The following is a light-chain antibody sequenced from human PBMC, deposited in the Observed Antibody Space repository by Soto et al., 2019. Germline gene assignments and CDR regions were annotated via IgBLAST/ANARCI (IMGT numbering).Light chain of an antibody. J-gene: IGKJ4*01. Sequence: DIQMTQSPSSLSASVEDRVIITCRASQSISNHLNWYQQKPGKAPKLLIFAASSLQSGVPSRFSGSRSGPDFTLTISSLQPEDFAVYYCQRYNNWPLTFGGGTKV. CDR2: AAS. CDR1: QSISNH. CDR3: QRYNNWPLT. V-gene: IGKV1-39*01.